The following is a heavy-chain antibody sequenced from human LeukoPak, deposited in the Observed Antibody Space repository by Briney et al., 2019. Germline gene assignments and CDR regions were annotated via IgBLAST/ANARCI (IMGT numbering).Heavy chain of an antibody. Sequence: GASVKVSCKASGYTFTDYYMHWVRQAPGQGLEWMGRINPNSGGTNYAQKFQGKVTMTRDTSISTAYMELSRLRSDDTAVYYCARRGSSSFDYYYYYMDVWGKGTTVTVSS. CDR3: ARRGSSSFDYYYYYMDV. V-gene: IGHV1-2*06. CDR1: GYTFTDYY. D-gene: IGHD6-6*01. CDR2: INPNSGGT. J-gene: IGHJ6*03.